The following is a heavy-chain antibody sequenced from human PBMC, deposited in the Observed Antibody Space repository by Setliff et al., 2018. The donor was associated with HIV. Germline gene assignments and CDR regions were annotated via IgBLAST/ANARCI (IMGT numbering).Heavy chain of an antibody. CDR3: ARDDGGYNYAEAFDV. J-gene: IGHJ3*01. Sequence: ASVKVSCKASGYTFTNFYMHWVRQAPGQGLEWMGIINPGGGNTRYAQRFQGRVSMTRDTSTSTVYMDLRSLRSDDTAVYYCARDDGGYNYAEAFDVWGQGTMVTVSS. D-gene: IGHD3-16*01. CDR2: INPGGGNT. V-gene: IGHV1-46*01. CDR1: GYTFTNFY.